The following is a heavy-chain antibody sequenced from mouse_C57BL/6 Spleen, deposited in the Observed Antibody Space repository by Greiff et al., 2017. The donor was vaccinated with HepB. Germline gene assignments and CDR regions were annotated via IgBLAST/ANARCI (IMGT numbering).Heavy chain of an antibody. CDR1: GFTFSDYG. J-gene: IGHJ3*01. V-gene: IGHV5-17*01. CDR3: ASPTTAQAFAY. Sequence: EVQLVESGGGLVKPGGSLKLSCAASGFTFSDYGMHWVRQAPEKGLEWVAYISSGSSNIYYADTVKGRFTISRDNAKNTLFLQMTSLRSEDTAVYYCASPTTAQAFAYWGQGTLVTVSA. D-gene: IGHD3-2*02. CDR2: ISSGSSNI.